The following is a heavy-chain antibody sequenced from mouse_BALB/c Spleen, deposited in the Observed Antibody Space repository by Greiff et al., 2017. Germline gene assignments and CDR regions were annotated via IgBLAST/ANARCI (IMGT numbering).Heavy chain of an antibody. V-gene: IGHV3-8*02. D-gene: IGHD2-4*01. Sequence: EVKLVESGPSLVKPSQTLSLTCSVTGDSITSGYWNWIRKFPGNKLEYMGYISYSGSTYYNPSLKSRISITRDTSKNQYYLQLNSVTTEDTATYYCARIYYDYEDAMDYWGQGTSVTVSS. CDR1: GDSITSGY. CDR2: ISYSGST. CDR3: ARIYYDYEDAMDY. J-gene: IGHJ4*01.